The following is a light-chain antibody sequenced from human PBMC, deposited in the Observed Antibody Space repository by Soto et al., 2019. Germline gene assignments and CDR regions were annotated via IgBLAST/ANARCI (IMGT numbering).Light chain of an antibody. CDR1: SSNIGSNY. CDR3: AAWDDIVSGLV. V-gene: IGLV1-47*01. CDR2: RAD. J-gene: IGLJ2*01. Sequence: QSVLTQAPSASGTPGQTVTISCSGRSSNIGSNYVYWYQQLPGTAPRLLMYRADQRPSGVPDRFSGSKSGTSASLAISGLRPEDEADYYCAAWDDIVSGLVFGGGTKLTVL.